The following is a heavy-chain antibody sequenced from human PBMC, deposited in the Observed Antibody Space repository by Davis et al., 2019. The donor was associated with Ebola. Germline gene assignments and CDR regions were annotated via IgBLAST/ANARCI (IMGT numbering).Heavy chain of an antibody. V-gene: IGHV3-48*02. D-gene: IGHD5-18*01. J-gene: IGHJ5*02. CDR3: ARAIQSYNWFDL. CDR1: ALTFSGYT. CDR2: ISTSSSTT. Sequence: PGRSLTLSCPASALTFSGYTTNWIRQAPGQGLEWDSYISTSSSTTYYADSVGGRFTVSRDNAKQSLYLQMNSLGDEDTAVYYCARAIQSYNWFDLWGQGTMVTVSS.